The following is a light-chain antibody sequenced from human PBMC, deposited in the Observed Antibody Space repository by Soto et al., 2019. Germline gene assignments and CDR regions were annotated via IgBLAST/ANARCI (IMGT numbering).Light chain of an antibody. CDR2: GAS. J-gene: IGKJ1*01. CDR3: QQYGGSTRT. CDR1: QSVTTQ. V-gene: IGKV3-20*01. Sequence: EIVLTQSPATLSLSPGERATLSSRASQSVTTQLSWYQQKPGQAPRLIIHGASSRATGVPDRITGSGSGTDFTLSFSRLEPEDFAVDYCQQYGGSTRTFGQGTKVDIK.